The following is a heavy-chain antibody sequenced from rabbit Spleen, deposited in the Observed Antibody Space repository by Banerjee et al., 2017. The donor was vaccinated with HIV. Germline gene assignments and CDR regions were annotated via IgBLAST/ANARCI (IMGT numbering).Heavy chain of an antibody. V-gene: IGHV1S40*01. CDR2: IEVGSSDFA. J-gene: IGHJ6*01. D-gene: IGHD1-1*01. CDR1: GVSFSFSSY. Sequence: QQLVESGGGLVKPGATLTLTCTASGVSFSFSSYMCWVRQAPGKGLEWIACIEVGSSDFAYFATWAKGRFTISRPSSTTVTLQVTRLTAADTATYFCARDTSTSFSSYGMDLWGQGTLVTVS. CDR3: ARDTSTSFSSYGMDL.